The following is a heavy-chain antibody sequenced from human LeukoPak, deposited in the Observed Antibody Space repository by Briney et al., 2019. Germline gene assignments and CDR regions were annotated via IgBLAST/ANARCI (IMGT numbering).Heavy chain of an antibody. CDR2: IYYSGST. Sequence: SETLSLTCTVSGGSISSSSYYWGWIRQPPGKGLEWIGSIYYSGSTYYNPSLKSRVTISVDTSKNQSSLKLSSVTAADTAVYYCARHFSIPYYFDYWGQGTLVTVSS. CDR3: ARHFSIPYYFDY. J-gene: IGHJ4*02. CDR1: GGSISSSSYY. D-gene: IGHD2-21*01. V-gene: IGHV4-39*07.